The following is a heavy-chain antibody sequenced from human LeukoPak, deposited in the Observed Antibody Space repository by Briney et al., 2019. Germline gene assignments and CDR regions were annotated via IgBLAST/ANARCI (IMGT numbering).Heavy chain of an antibody. CDR1: GFTFSSYW. V-gene: IGHV3-7*01. CDR3: ARESGITMLRGAHTP. CDR2: IKQDGSEI. D-gene: IGHD3-10*01. Sequence: GGSLRLSCAASGFTFSSYWMSWVRQAPGQGLEWVANIKQDGSEIYYVDSVKGRFTISRDNAKNSLYLQMNSLRVEDTAVYYCARESGITMLRGAHTPWGQGILVTVSS. J-gene: IGHJ5*02.